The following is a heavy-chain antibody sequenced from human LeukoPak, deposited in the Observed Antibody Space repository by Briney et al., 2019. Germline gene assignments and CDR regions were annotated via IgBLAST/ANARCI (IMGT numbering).Heavy chain of an antibody. CDR2: INHSGST. V-gene: IGHV4-34*01. Sequence: SETLSLTCAVYGGSFSDYYRSWIRQPPGKGLEWIGEINHSGSTNYNPSLKSRATISVDTSKNQFSLKLSSVTAADTAVYYCARVARWYYDSSGYQDYWGQGTLVTVSS. J-gene: IGHJ4*02. D-gene: IGHD3-22*01. CDR3: ARVARWYYDSSGYQDY. CDR1: GGSFSDYY.